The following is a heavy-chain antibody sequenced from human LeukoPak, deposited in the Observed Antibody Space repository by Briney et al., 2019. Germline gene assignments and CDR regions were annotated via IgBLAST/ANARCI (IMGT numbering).Heavy chain of an antibody. J-gene: IGHJ6*02. D-gene: IGHD3-3*01. CDR1: GYSFSSYW. V-gene: IGHV5-51*01. Sequence: PGESLKISCKGSGYSFSSYWIGWVRQMPGKGLEWMGIIYPGDSDTRYSPSFQGQVTISADKSISTAYLQWSSLKASDTAMYYCARLESAPLASYYYDGMDVWGQGTTVTVSS. CDR2: IYPGDSDT. CDR3: ARLESAPLASYYYDGMDV.